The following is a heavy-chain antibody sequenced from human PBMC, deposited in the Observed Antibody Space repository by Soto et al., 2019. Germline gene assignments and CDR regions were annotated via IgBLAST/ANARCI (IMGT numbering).Heavy chain of an antibody. CDR3: VKDRWVDF. D-gene: IGHD1-26*01. Sequence: EVQLVESGGNLVQPGGSLRLSCSVSGFTFSSYAMHWVRQAPGKGLEYVSSISSNGGPIYYVDSVKGRFTISRDNSKNTLYLQMSSLRPEDTAVYYCVKDRWVDFWGQGILVTVSS. CDR1: GFTFSSYA. V-gene: IGHV3-64D*06. J-gene: IGHJ4*02. CDR2: ISSNGGPI.